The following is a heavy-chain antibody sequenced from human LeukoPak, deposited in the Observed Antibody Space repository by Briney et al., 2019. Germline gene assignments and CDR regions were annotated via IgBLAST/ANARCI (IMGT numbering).Heavy chain of an antibody. D-gene: IGHD6-19*01. CDR1: GYTFTSYY. CDR3: ARAVADTEDSGY. CDR2: INPSGGDT. J-gene: IGHJ4*02. Sequence: GASVKVSCKASGYTFTSYYMHWVRQAPGQGLEWMGIINPSGGDTSYSQKFQGRVTMTRVTSTSTVYMELSSLTSEDTAVYYCARAVADTEDSGYWGQGTLVTVSS. V-gene: IGHV1-46*01.